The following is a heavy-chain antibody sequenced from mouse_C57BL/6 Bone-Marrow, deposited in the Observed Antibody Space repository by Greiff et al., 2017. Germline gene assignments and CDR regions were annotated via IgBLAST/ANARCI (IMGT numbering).Heavy chain of an antibody. CDR3: ASIYYYSTGDFDV. CDR2: IYPGDGDT. V-gene: IGHV1-82*01. J-gene: IGHJ1*03. D-gene: IGHD1-1*01. CDR1: GYAFSSSW. Sequence: QVQLKQSGPELVKPGASVKISCKASGYAFSSSWMNWVKQRPGKGLEWIGRIYPGDGDTNYNGKFKGKATLTADKSSSTAYMQLSSLTSEDSAVYFCASIYYYSTGDFDVWGTGTTVTVSS.